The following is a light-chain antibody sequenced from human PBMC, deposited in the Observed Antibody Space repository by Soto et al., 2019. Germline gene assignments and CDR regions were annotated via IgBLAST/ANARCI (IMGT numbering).Light chain of an antibody. CDR1: QGISSW. J-gene: IGKJ2*01. Sequence: DIQMTQSPSSVSASVGDRVTITCRASQGISSWLAWYQQKPGKGPKLLFYAAARLQSGGPPRLSGSGSGTDFSLTISSLQPEDCANYHCQQANSFPYTFGQGTKLEIK. CDR2: AAA. V-gene: IGKV1-12*01. CDR3: QQANSFPYT.